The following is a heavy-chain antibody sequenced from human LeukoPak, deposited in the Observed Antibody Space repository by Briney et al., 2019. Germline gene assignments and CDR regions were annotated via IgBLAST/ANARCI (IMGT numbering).Heavy chain of an antibody. CDR3: ARDWADIVLMSYGMDV. D-gene: IGHD2-8*01. CDR2: ISSSSSYI. V-gene: IGHV3-21*01. Sequence: PGGSLRLSCAASGFTFSSYSMNWVRQAPGKGLEWVSSISSSSSYIYYADSVKGRLTISRDNAKNSLYLQMNSLRAEDTAVYYCARDWADIVLMSYGMDVWGQGTTVTVSS. CDR1: GFTFSSYS. J-gene: IGHJ6*02.